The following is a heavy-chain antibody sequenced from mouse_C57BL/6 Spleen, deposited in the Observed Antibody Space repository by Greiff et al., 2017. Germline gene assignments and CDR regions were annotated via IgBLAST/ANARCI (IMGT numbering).Heavy chain of an antibody. CDR1: GYTFTSYG. J-gene: IGHJ2*01. D-gene: IGHD1-1*01. V-gene: IGHV1-81*01. Sequence: VQRVESGAELARPGASVKLSCKASGYTFTSYGISWVKQRTGQGLEWIGEIYPRSGNTYYNEKFKGKATLTADKSSSTAYMELRSLTSEDSAVYFCARSGTTVAYYFDYWGQGTTLTVSS. CDR3: ARSGTTVAYYFDY. CDR2: IYPRSGNT.